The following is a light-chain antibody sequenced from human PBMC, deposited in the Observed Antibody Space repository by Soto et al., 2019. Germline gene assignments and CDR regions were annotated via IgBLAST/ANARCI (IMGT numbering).Light chain of an antibody. CDR3: CSYAGSYPVV. V-gene: IGLV2-11*01. CDR1: SSDVGAYNY. Sequence: QSALTQPRSVSGSPGQSVTISCTGTSSDVGAYNYVSWYQQHPGKAPKLMIYDVTKRPSGVPDRFSGSKSGNTASLTISGLQAEDEADYYCCSYAGSYPVVFGGGTKLTGL. J-gene: IGLJ2*01. CDR2: DVT.